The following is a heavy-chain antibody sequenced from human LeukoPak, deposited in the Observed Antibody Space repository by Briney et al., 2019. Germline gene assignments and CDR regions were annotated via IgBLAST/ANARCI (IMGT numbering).Heavy chain of an antibody. CDR2: ISDNSVYT. CDR1: GFTFSHYA. Sequence: GGSLRLSCAASGFTFSHYAMTWVRRAPGKGLEWVSAISDNSVYTFYADSVKGRFTTSRDNSKNTLYLQMNSLRAEDTAVYYCAKRHYDFWSGYQNQMYYFDYWGQGTLVTVSS. CDR3: AKRHYDFWSGYQNQMYYFDY. D-gene: IGHD3-3*01. J-gene: IGHJ4*02. V-gene: IGHV3-23*01.